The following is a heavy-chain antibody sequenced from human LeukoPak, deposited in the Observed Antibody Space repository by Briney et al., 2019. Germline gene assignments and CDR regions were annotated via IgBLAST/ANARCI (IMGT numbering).Heavy chain of an antibody. V-gene: IGHV3-21*01. CDR3: TRGRGVFGKVVPTAIFFGN. CDR2: IGSSARYI. Sequence: GGSLRLSCQASGFTFGSYPMNWVRQAPGKGLEWVSSIGSSARYIYYADSVKGRFIVSKDDAKSAAFLQMDRLRVEDTAVYYCTRGRGVFGKVVPTAIFFGNWGQGTLVTVSS. CDR1: GFTFGSYP. D-gene: IGHD2-2*01. J-gene: IGHJ4*02.